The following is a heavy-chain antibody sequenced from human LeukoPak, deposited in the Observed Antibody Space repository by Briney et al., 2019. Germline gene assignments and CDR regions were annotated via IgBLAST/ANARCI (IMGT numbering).Heavy chain of an antibody. V-gene: IGHV3-53*01. Sequence: QPGGSLRLSCAASGFTVSSNYMSWVRQAPGKGLEWVSVIYSGGSTYYADSVKGRFTISRDNSKNTLYLQMNSLRAEDTAVYYCARGLGAVAGSGGFDYWGQGTLVTVSS. CDR3: ARGLGAVAGSGGFDY. CDR2: IYSGGST. CDR1: GFTVSSNY. D-gene: IGHD6-19*01. J-gene: IGHJ4*02.